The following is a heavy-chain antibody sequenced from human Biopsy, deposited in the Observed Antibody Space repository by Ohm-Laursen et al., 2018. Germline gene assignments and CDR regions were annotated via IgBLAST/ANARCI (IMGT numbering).Heavy chain of an antibody. J-gene: IGHJ4*02. V-gene: IGHV1-69*11. CDR2: IIPILRTT. CDR3: AREAIGYQLPCDD. Sequence: AASVKVSCKAPTGTFNSYGIIWVRQAPGQGLEWMGRIIPILRTTAYAQTFLGRVTITADSPTSTVDMELTSLTSDDTAVYFCAREAIGYQLPCDDWDQGTLVTVSS. D-gene: IGHD2-2*01. CDR1: TGTFNSYG.